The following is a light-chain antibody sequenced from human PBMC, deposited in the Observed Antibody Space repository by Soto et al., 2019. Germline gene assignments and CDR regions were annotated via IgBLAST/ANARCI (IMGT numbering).Light chain of an antibody. J-gene: IGLJ2*01. Sequence: QYVLTQPPSVSGAPGQRVTISCTGNSSNIGAGYDVHWYQQLPGTAPKLLIYGNSNRPSGVPDRCSGSKSGTPASLAITGLEAEDEADYYCQSYDSSLSGVVFGGGTKVTVL. CDR1: SSNIGAGYD. CDR3: QSYDSSLSGVV. V-gene: IGLV1-40*01. CDR2: GNS.